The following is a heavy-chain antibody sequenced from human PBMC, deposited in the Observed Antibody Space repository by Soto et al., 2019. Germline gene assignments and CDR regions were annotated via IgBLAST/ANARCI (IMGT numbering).Heavy chain of an antibody. CDR3: ALSFSQTNIDV. CDR1: GYTFTGYY. V-gene: IGHV1-2*02. CDR2: INPDSGRT. J-gene: IGHJ6*01. Sequence: QVQLVQSGPEVGKPGASVKVSCKASGYTFTGYYLHWVRQAPGQGLEWMGYINPDSGRTRYAQKFQGTVTMTRDTSITTAYLELSSLKYDDSAIFYCALSFSQTNIDVWGPGTTVIVSS.